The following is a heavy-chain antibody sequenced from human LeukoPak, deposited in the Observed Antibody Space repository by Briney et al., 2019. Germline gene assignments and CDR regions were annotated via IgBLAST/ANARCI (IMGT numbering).Heavy chain of an antibody. V-gene: IGHV3-11*01. D-gene: IGHD5-24*01. J-gene: IGHJ4*02. Sequence: PGGSLRLSCAASGFTFSDYYMSWIRQAPGKGLEWVSYISSSGSTIYYADYVKGRFTISRDNAKNSLYLQMNSLRAEDTAVYYCARRYRPMATIDYWGQGTLVTVSS. CDR1: GFTFSDYY. CDR3: ARRYRPMATIDY. CDR2: ISSSGSTI.